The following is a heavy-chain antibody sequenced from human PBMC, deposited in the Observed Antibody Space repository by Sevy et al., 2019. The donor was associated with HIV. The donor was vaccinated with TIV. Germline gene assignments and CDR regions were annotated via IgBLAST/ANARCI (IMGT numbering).Heavy chain of an antibody. CDR1: GGSISSSSYY. J-gene: IGHJ4*02. V-gene: IGHV4-39*01. Sequence: SETLSLTCTVSGGSISSSSYYWGWIRQPPGKGLEWIGSIYYSGSTYYNPSLKSRVTISVDTSKNQFSLKLSSVTAADTAVYYCARHKVRGGYYFDYWGQGTLVTVSS. CDR2: IYYSGST. D-gene: IGHD3-22*01. CDR3: ARHKVRGGYYFDY.